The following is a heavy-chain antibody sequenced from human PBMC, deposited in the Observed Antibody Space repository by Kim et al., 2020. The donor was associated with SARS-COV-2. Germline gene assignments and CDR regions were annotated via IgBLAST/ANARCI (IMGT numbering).Heavy chain of an antibody. CDR3: ARDFRFDYDILTGSLLSGGMDV. Sequence: ASVKVSCKASGYTFTGYYMHWVRQAPGQGLEWMGRINPNSGGTNYAQKFQGRVTMTRDTSISTAYMELSRLRSDDTAVYYCARDFRFDYDILTGSLLSGGMDVWGQGTTVTVSS. V-gene: IGHV1-2*06. J-gene: IGHJ6*02. D-gene: IGHD3-9*01. CDR1: GYTFTGYY. CDR2: INPNSGGT.